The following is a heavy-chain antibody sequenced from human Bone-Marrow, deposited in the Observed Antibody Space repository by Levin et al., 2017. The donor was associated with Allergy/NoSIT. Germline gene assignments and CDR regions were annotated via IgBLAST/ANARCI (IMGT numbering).Heavy chain of an antibody. D-gene: IGHD2-2*01. J-gene: IGHJ6*02. CDR3: SSEGGYCSSSTCSYGVDV. CDR1: GFTLNRAW. V-gene: IGHV3-15*01. CDR2: IKGDADGGTR. Sequence: GGSLRLSCAASGFTLNRAWMSWVRQAPGKGLEWVARIKGDADGGTRDYADPVKGRFSISRDDAKDTLYLQMNSLKTEDSGVYFCSSEGGYCSSSTCSYGVDVWGQGTTVTVSS.